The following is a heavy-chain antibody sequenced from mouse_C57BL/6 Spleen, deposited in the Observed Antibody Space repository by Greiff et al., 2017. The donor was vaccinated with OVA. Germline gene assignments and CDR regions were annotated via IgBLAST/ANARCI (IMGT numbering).Heavy chain of an antibody. Sequence: VQLQQSGPELVKPGASVKISCKASGYTFTDYYMNWVKQSHGKSLEWIGDINPNNGGTSYNQKFKGKATLTVDKSSSTAYMELRSLTSEDSAVYYCYNGSPWYFDVWGTGTTVTVSS. CDR3: YNGSPWYFDV. D-gene: IGHD1-1*01. V-gene: IGHV1-26*01. CDR1: GYTFTDYY. CDR2: INPNNGGT. J-gene: IGHJ1*03.